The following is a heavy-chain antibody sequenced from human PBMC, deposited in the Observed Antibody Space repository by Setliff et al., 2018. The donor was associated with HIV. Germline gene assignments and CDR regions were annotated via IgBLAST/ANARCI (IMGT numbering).Heavy chain of an antibody. CDR2: INVKNVNT. V-gene: IGHV1-18*01. Sequence: ASVKVSCKTSGYTFNRYAICWVRQAPGQGLEWVGWINVKNVNTYYAQKFKGRVTMTTDTATNTAYTELRSLRFDDTAVYYCARVSGWIYPIVNFYGFDVWGQGTTVTVSS. CDR3: ARVSGWIYPIVNFYGFDV. D-gene: IGHD5-12*01. CDR1: GYTFNRYA. J-gene: IGHJ6*02.